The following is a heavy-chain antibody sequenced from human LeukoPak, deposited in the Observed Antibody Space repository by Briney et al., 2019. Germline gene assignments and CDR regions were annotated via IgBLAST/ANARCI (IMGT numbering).Heavy chain of an antibody. CDR3: ARDLHYYVAMDL. CDR2: IGSDNKP. D-gene: IGHD3-10*02. CDR1: GFTFSAYA. V-gene: IGHV3-23*01. Sequence: PGGSLRLSCEASGFTFSAYAMTWVRQAPGKGLEWVSSIGSDNKPHYSESVKGRFAISRDNSKNTLFLQLHNLRVEDTALYYCARDLHYYVAMDLWGQGTTVTVSS. J-gene: IGHJ6*02.